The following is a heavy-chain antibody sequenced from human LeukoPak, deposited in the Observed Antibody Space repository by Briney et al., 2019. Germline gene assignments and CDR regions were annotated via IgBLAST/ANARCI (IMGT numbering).Heavy chain of an antibody. J-gene: IGHJ4*02. D-gene: IGHD3-3*01. CDR3: ARESAYAFWY. CDR1: GFTLSDCY. Sequence: PGGSLRLSCAASGFTLSDCYMNWVRQAPGKGLEWVSYISSTSSTMYYADSVKGRFTISRDNAKNSLYLQMNSLRDEDTAVYYCARESAYAFWYWGQGTLVAVSS. V-gene: IGHV3-48*02. CDR2: ISSTSSTM.